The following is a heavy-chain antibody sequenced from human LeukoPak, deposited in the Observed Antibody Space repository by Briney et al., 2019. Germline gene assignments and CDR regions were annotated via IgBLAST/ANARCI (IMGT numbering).Heavy chain of an antibody. CDR2: ISSSGSDI. D-gene: IGHD6-13*01. CDR3: ARGWGDTYSSTWHYLDY. V-gene: IGHV3-48*03. Sequence: GGSLRLSCAASGFTFSNYEMHWVRQAPGKGLEWVSYISSSGSDIYYADSVKGRFTISRDNAKNSLYVQMNSLRAEDTAVYYCARGWGDTYSSTWHYLDYWGQGTRVTVSS. J-gene: IGHJ4*02. CDR1: GFTFSNYE.